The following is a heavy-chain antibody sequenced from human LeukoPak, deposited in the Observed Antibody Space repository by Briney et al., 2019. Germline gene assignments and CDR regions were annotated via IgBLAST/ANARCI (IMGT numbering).Heavy chain of an antibody. J-gene: IGHJ3*02. D-gene: IGHD2-2*01. CDR1: GFTFRAYS. V-gene: IGHV3-21*01. CDR2: ISSISHYI. Sequence: GGSLRLSCAASGFTFRAYSMNWVRQAPGKGLEWVSTISSISHYIYYADSVKGRFTISRDNARNSLYLQMNSLRAEDTAVYYCARIDIAVASAFILDAFGIWGQGTMVTVSS. CDR3: ARIDIAVASAFILDAFGI.